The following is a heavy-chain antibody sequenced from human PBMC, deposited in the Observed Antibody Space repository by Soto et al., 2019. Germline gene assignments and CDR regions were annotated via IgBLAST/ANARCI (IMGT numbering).Heavy chain of an antibody. J-gene: IGHJ4*02. V-gene: IGHV3-48*01. D-gene: IGHD3-10*01. Sequence: PGCSLRLACAASGVSVSTYRMNWVLQAPGKGLEWVSYISSSSSTIYYADSVKGRFTISRDNAKNSLYLQMNSLRAEDTAVYYCASYGSGSYAFSYWGQGTLVTVSS. CDR3: ASYGSGSYAFSY. CDR1: GVSVSTYR. CDR2: ISSSSSTI.